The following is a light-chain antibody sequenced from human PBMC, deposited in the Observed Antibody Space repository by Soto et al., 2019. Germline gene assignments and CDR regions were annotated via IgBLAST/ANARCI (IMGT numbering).Light chain of an antibody. CDR2: GAS. Sequence: EIVLTQSPGTLSLSPGERATLSCRASQSVSSNYLAWYQQRPGQAPRLLIFGASYRATGIPDRFTGSGSGKDFTLTISRLEPEDFEVYYCQHYGSSPPEFTFGPGTRVD. CDR1: QSVSSNY. CDR3: QHYGSSPPEFT. V-gene: IGKV3-20*01. J-gene: IGKJ3*01.